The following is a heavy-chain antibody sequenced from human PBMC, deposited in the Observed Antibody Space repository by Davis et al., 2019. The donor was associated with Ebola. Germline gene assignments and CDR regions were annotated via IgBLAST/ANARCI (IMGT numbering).Heavy chain of an antibody. CDR2: ISSSSSYI. Sequence: GGSLRLSCAASGFTFSSYSMNWVRQAPGKGLEWVSSISSSSSYIYYADSVKGRFTISRDNAKNSLYLQMNSLRAEDTAVYYCAREGFWSGYRSRFDYWGQGTLVTVSS. J-gene: IGHJ4*02. CDR1: GFTFSSYS. CDR3: AREGFWSGYRSRFDY. V-gene: IGHV3-21*01. D-gene: IGHD3-3*01.